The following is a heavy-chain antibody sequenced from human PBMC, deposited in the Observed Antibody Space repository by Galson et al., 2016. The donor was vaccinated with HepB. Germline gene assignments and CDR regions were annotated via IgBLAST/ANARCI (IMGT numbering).Heavy chain of an antibody. CDR1: GITFSTYA. D-gene: IGHD3-9*01. Sequence: SLRLSCAASGITFSTYAMSWVRQAPGKGLEWVSVISVSGGSTYYADSVKGRFTISRDNSKNTLYLQMNSLRAEDTAVYFCAKAPRAILTGYPFLDYWGQGTLVTVSS. V-gene: IGHV3-23*01. CDR2: ISVSGGST. J-gene: IGHJ4*02. CDR3: AKAPRAILTGYPFLDY.